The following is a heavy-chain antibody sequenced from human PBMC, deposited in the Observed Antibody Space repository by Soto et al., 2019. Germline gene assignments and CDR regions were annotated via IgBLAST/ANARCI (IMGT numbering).Heavy chain of an antibody. CDR1: GFTVSSKY. V-gene: IGHV3-66*01. CDR2: IQSGGPT. Sequence: GGSLRLSCAASGFTVSSKYMSWVRQAPGKGLEWVSLIQSGGPTYYAGSVKGRFTISRDTAENTLHLQMDSLRAEDTAVYYCARELVSVGDYGDYVPYYYMDVWGKGTTVTVSS. CDR3: ARELVSVGDYGDYVPYYYMDV. J-gene: IGHJ6*03. D-gene: IGHD4-17*01.